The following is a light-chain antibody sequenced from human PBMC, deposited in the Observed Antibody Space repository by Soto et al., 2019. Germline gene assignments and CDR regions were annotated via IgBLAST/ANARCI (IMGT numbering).Light chain of an antibody. CDR1: SSDVGAYNY. CDR2: EVS. CDR3: SSYTSSNTVI. J-gene: IGLJ2*01. Sequence: QSVLTQPASVSGSPGQSITISCTGTSSDVGAYNYVSWYQQYPGKAPKLIIYEVSNRPSGVSNHFSASKSGNTASLTISGLQTEDEADYYCSSYTSSNTVIFGGGTKLTV. V-gene: IGLV2-14*03.